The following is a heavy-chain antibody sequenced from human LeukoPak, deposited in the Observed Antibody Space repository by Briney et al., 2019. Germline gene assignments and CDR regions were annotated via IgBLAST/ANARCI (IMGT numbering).Heavy chain of an antibody. CDR3: VRDLLYYDSSGGDY. V-gene: IGHV3-21*01. Sequence: GGSLRLSCAASGFTFNTYSMNWARQAPGKGLEWVSSIDSSSGYMFYADSVKGRFTISRDNAKNSLYLQMNSLRAEDTAVYYCVRDLLYYDSSGGDYWGQGTLVTVSS. J-gene: IGHJ4*02. D-gene: IGHD3-22*01. CDR2: IDSSSGYM. CDR1: GFTFNTYS.